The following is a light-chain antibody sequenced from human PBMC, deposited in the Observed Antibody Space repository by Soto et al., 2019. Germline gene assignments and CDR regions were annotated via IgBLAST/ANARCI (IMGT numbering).Light chain of an antibody. V-gene: IGKV3-20*01. J-gene: IGKJ2*01. Sequence: EIVLTQSPGTLSLSPGERATLSCRASQSVRSSFLAWYRQKPGQAPRLLIYGATSRATGIPDRFSGSGSGTDFTLTICRLEPEDFAVYYCQQYGTTPLYTFGQGTKLEIK. CDR2: GAT. CDR1: QSVRSSF. CDR3: QQYGTTPLYT.